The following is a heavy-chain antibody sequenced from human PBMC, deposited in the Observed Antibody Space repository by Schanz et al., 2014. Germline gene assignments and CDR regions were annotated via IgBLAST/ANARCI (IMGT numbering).Heavy chain of an antibody. Sequence: QVQLVESGGGVVQPGRSLRLSCAASRFTFSSYTMHWVRQAPGKGLEWVALISYDGSNKYYADSVKGRFAISRENSKTTMFLQISSLRPEDTAVSYCATGRAASNFGSEYFLYWGQGTLVTVSS. CDR3: ATGRAASNFGSEYFLY. CDR2: ISYDGSNK. D-gene: IGHD6-13*01. J-gene: IGHJ1*01. CDR1: RFTFSSYT. V-gene: IGHV3-30*09.